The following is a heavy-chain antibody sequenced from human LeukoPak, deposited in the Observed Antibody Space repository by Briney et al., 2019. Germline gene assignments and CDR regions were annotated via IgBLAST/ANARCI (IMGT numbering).Heavy chain of an antibody. CDR2: ISWNSGSI. D-gene: IGHD5-18*01. Sequence: PGGSLRLSCAASGFTFDDYAMHWVRQAPGKGLEWVSDISWNSGSIGYADSVKGRFTISRDSAKNSLYLQMNSLRAEDTALYYCAKGLGGGYWYYFDYWGQGTLVTVSS. CDR1: GFTFDDYA. CDR3: AKGLGGGYWYYFDY. V-gene: IGHV3-9*01. J-gene: IGHJ4*02.